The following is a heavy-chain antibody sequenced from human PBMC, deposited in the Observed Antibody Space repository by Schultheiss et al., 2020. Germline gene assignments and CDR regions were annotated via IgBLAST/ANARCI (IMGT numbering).Heavy chain of an antibody. Sequence: GGSLRLSCAASGFTFSSYSMNWVRQAPGKGLEWVSGISWNSGSIGYANSVKGRFTISRDNAQNSVYLQMTSLRAEDTAVYYCARAPDSMAPYNWFDPWGQGTLVTVSS. CDR2: ISWNSGSI. V-gene: IGHV3-48*04. CDR3: ARAPDSMAPYNWFDP. CDR1: GFTFSSYS. J-gene: IGHJ5*02. D-gene: IGHD2-21*01.